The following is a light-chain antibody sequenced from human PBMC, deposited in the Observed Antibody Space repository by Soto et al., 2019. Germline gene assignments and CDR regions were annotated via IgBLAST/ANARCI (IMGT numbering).Light chain of an antibody. J-gene: IGLJ3*02. CDR1: SSDVGGYKY. CDR2: EVN. CDR3: CSYTASDLWV. V-gene: IGLV2-14*01. Sequence: QSALTQPASVSGSPGQSITISCTGTSSDVGGYKYVSWYQQHPGKAPKVMVYEVNNRPSGVSNRFSGSKSGNTASLTISGLQTEDEADYFCCSYTASDLWVFGGGTQLTVL.